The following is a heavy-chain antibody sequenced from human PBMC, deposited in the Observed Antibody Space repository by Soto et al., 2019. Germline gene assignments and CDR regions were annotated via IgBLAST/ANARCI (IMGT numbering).Heavy chain of an antibody. Sequence: GGSLRFSCAASGFTFSSYWMSWVRQAPGKGLEWVANIKQDGSEKYYVDSVKGRFTISRDNAKNSLYLQMNSLRAEDTAVYYCARDISSWYNPFDYWGQGTLVTVSS. J-gene: IGHJ4*02. CDR2: IKQDGSEK. D-gene: IGHD6-13*01. CDR3: ARDISSWYNPFDY. CDR1: GFTFSSYW. V-gene: IGHV3-7*01.